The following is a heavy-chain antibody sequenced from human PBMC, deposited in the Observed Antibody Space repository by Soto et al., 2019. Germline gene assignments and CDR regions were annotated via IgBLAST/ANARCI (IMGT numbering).Heavy chain of an antibody. CDR1: GFTFSNYG. Sequence: GGSLRLSCAASGFTFSNYGMHWVRQAPGKGLEWVAVISRDGGNKYYANSVKGRFTISRENSKNTVYLQMSSLRPEDTAVYYCAKGRSARNYGSPLFDYWGQGTLVTVSS. J-gene: IGHJ4*02. CDR2: ISRDGGNK. D-gene: IGHD4-17*01. CDR3: AKGRSARNYGSPLFDY. V-gene: IGHV3-30*18.